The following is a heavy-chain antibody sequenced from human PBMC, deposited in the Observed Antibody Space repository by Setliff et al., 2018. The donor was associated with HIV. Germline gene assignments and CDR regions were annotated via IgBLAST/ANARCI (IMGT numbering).Heavy chain of an antibody. J-gene: IGHJ4*02. D-gene: IGHD2-2*01. CDR2: ISNDGTNK. V-gene: IGHV3-30*04. CDR3: ARDRAVCSLSSCPPEYYFDY. Sequence: GGSLRLSCAASGFTFSSYAIHWVRQAPGKGLEWVAVISNDGTNKYYADSVEGRFTISRDNAKNSLYLQMNSLRAEDTAVYYCARDRAVCSLSSCPPEYYFDYWGQGTLVTVSS. CDR1: GFTFSSYA.